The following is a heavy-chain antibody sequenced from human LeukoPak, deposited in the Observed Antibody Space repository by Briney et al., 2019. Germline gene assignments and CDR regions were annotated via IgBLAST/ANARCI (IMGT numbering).Heavy chain of an antibody. D-gene: IGHD3-16*02. Sequence: PGGSLRLSCAASGFIFSSYGMSWIRRAPGKGLEWVSYISSSGSTIYYADSVKGRFTISRDNAKNSLYLQMNSLRAEDTAVYYCARDRYYVWGSYRPNWFDPWGQGTLVTVSS. V-gene: IGHV3-48*04. CDR2: ISSSGSTI. CDR1: GFIFSSYG. J-gene: IGHJ5*02. CDR3: ARDRYYVWGSYRPNWFDP.